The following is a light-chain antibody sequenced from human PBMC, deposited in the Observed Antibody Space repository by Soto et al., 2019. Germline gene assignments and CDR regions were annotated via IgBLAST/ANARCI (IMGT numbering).Light chain of an antibody. V-gene: IGKV3-20*01. J-gene: IGKJ1*01. Sequence: EVILTQSPDTLSLSPGERATLSCRASQSVSSSYLAGSKQTTGKDQRLLIDGASSRDTCIQDRVSGIGSGTEFTLTISSLQPDDLATYYCQQYNSYPWAFGQGTKLDIK. CDR2: GAS. CDR3: QQYNSYPWA. CDR1: QSVSSSY.